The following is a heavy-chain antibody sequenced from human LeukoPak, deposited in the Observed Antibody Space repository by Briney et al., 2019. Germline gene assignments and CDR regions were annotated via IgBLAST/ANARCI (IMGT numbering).Heavy chain of an antibody. D-gene: IGHD3-22*01. Sequence: GGSLRLSCAASGFTFSSYDMHWVRQATGKGLEWVSAIGTAGDTYYPGSVKGRFTISRENAKNSLYLQMNSLRAGDTAVYYCAKDRTDYYDSSGQIDYWGQGTLVTVSS. V-gene: IGHV3-13*01. J-gene: IGHJ4*02. CDR1: GFTFSSYD. CDR3: AKDRTDYYDSSGQIDY. CDR2: IGTAGDT.